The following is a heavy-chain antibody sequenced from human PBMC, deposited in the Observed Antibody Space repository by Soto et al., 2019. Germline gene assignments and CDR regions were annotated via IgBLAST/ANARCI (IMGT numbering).Heavy chain of an antibody. CDR2: IYYSGST. V-gene: IGHV4-39*01. J-gene: IGHJ4*02. Sequence: QLQLQESGPGVVQPSETLSLTCTVSAGSISSSSYYWGWIRQPPGKGLEWIGSIYYSGSTYYNPSPKSRVTISVDTSKNQFSLKLSSVTAADTAVYYCARQAITMIVMVNLKIKYFFDYWGQGTLVTVSS. CDR1: AGSISSSSYY. D-gene: IGHD3-22*01. CDR3: ARQAITMIVMVNLKIKYFFDY.